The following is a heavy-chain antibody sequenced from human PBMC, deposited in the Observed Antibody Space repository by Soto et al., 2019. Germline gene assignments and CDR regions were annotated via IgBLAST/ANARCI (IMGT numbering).Heavy chain of an antibody. J-gene: IGHJ5*02. CDR1: GFSLSTGGMS. CDR2: IDWVDDK. CDR3: VRSTLVSGSSGRWFDP. V-gene: IGHV2-70*01. D-gene: IGHD6-6*01. Sequence: SGPTLVNPTQTLTLTCTFSGFSLSTGGMSVSWIRQPPGKALEWLALIDWVDDKYYTTSLKTRLTISKDTSRNQVVLTMTNIDPVNTATYYCVRSTLVSGSSGRWFDPGAREPWSPSPQ.